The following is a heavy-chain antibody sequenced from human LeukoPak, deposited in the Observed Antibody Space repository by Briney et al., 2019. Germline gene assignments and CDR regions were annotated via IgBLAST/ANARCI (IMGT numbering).Heavy chain of an antibody. Sequence: PGRSLRLSCAASGFTFSSYAMSWVRQAPGKGLEWVSAISGSGGSTYYADSVKGRFTISRDNSKNTLYLQMNSLRAEDTAVYYCAKDQGRTIFGVPEDYWGQGTLVTVSS. CDR3: AKDQGRTIFGVPEDY. CDR1: GFTFSSYA. J-gene: IGHJ4*02. CDR2: ISGSGGST. V-gene: IGHV3-23*01. D-gene: IGHD3-3*01.